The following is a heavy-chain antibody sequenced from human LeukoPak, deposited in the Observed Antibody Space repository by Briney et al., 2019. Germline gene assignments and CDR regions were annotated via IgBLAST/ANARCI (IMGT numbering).Heavy chain of an antibody. J-gene: IGHJ4*02. V-gene: IGHV1-24*01. CDR1: GYTFTSYD. D-gene: IGHD1-1*01. CDR2: FDPEDGET. CDR3: ATATTGTTVGY. Sequence: ASVKVSCKASGYTFTSYDINWVRHATGQGLEWMGGFDPEDGETIYAQKFQGRVTMTEDTSTDTAYMELSSLRSEDTAVYYCATATTGTTVGYWGQGTLVTVSS.